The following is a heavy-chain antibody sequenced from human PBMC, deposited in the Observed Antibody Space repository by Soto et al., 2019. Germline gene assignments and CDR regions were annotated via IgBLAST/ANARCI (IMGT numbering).Heavy chain of an antibody. V-gene: IGHV1-18*01. CDR3: ARDWRGAEGFDP. J-gene: IGHJ5*02. CDR1: GYTFSTYG. D-gene: IGHD3-3*01. Sequence: QVQLVQSGAEVKKPGASVKVSCKASGYTFSTYGFSWVRQAPGQGLEWMGWIGAYNYDTNYAQNFQGRVTMTTDTSTTTSCMDLRNLSSDDTAVYFCARDWRGAEGFDPWGQGTLVTVSS. CDR2: IGAYNYDT.